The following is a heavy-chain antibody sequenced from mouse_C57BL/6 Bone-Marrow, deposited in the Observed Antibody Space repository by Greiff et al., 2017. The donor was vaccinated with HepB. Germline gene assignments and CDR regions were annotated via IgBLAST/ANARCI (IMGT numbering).Heavy chain of an antibody. CDR2: IYWDDDK. V-gene: IGHV8-12*01. D-gene: IGHD2-3*01. J-gene: IGHJ2*01. CDR3: ARRRSYDGYYVGNFDY. Sequence: QVTLKESGPGILQSSQTLSLTCSFSGFSLSTFGMGVTWIRQPSGKGLEGLAHIYWDDDKRFNPPLKSRLTISKDTSRNQVFLKITSVDTADTATYYCARRRSYDGYYVGNFDYWGQGTTLTVSS. CDR1: GFSLSTFGMG.